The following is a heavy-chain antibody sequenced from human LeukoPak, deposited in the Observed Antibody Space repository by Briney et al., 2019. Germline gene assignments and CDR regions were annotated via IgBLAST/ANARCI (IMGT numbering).Heavy chain of an antibody. J-gene: IGHJ4*02. CDR3: ARQPLFGVVIIEPFDY. D-gene: IGHD3-3*01. CDR1: GYTFTGYY. Sequence: GASVKVSCKASGYTFTGYYMHWLRRAPGQGLEWMGWINPNSGGTNYAQKFQGRVTMTRDTSISTAYMELSRLRSDDTAVYYCARQPLFGVVIIEPFDYWGQGTLVTVSS. CDR2: INPNSGGT. V-gene: IGHV1-2*02.